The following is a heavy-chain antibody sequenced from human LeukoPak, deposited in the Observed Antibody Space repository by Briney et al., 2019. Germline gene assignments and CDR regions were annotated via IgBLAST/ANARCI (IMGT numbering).Heavy chain of an antibody. Sequence: PGGSLRLSCAASGFTFSSYSMNWVRQAPGKGLEWVSSISSSSSYIYYADSVKGRFTISRENAKNSLYLQMNSLRAGDTAVYYCARVAAAGKGFDHWGQGTLVTVSS. J-gene: IGHJ4*02. D-gene: IGHD6-13*01. CDR2: ISSSSSYI. CDR1: GFTFSSYS. CDR3: ARVAAAGKGFDH. V-gene: IGHV3-21*01.